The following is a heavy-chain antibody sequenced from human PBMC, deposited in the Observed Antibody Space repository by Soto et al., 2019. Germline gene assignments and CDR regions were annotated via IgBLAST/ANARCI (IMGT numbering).Heavy chain of an antibody. CDR2: IYWDDDQ. D-gene: IGHD4-17*01. CDR3: AHAGDYDLLSFDH. Sequence: QITLKESGPPLVRPAQTLTLTCAVSGFSLTTTSMGVAWIRQPPGKALKWLALIYWDDDQRYSPSLKDRLTISKDTSRSRVVLTISNMNPEDTGTYLCAHAGDYDLLSFDHWGPGTLVTVSS. J-gene: IGHJ4*02. CDR1: GFSLTTTSMG. V-gene: IGHV2-5*02.